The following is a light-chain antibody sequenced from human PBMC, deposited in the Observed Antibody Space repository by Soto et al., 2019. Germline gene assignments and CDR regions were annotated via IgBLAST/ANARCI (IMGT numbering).Light chain of an antibody. CDR2: EVS. CDR3: CSYTSSSTRV. CDR1: SSDVGGYNY. J-gene: IGLJ3*02. V-gene: IGLV2-14*01. Sequence: QSVLTQPASVSGSPGQSITISCTGTSSDVGGYNYVSWYQQHPGKAPKLMIYEVSNRPSGVSNRFSGSKSGNTASLTISGRQAEDEADYYCCSYTSSSTRVFGGGTKPTVL.